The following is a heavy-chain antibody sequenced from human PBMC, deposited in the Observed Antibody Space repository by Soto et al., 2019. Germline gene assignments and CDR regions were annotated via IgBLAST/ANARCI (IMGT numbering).Heavy chain of an antibody. J-gene: IGHJ1*01. CDR3: AKHGYCSGGSCYSEYFQH. V-gene: IGHV3-23*01. Sequence: GGSLRLSCAASGFTFSSYAMSWVRQAPGKGLEWVSAISGSGGSTYYADSVKGRFTISGDNSKNTLYLQMNSLRAEDTAVYYCAKHGYCSGGSCYSEYFQHWGQGTLVTVSS. D-gene: IGHD2-15*01. CDR1: GFTFSSYA. CDR2: ISGSGGST.